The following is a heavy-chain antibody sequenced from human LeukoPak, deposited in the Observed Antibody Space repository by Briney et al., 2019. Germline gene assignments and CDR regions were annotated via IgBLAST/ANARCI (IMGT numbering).Heavy chain of an antibody. CDR3: ARATWLPVGLYYYDSSGYYYYFAY. D-gene: IGHD3-22*01. V-gene: IGHV4-59*01. CDR2: IYYSGST. J-gene: IGHJ4*02. CDR1: GGSISSYY. Sequence: SETLSLTCTVSGGSISSYYWSWIRQPPGKGLEWIGYIYYSGSTNYNPSLKSRVTISVDTSKNQFSLKLSSVTAADTAVYYCARATWLPVGLYYYDSSGYYYYFAYWGQGTLVTVSS.